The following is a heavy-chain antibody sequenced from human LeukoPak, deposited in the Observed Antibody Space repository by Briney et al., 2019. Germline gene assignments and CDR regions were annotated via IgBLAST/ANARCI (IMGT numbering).Heavy chain of an antibody. J-gene: IGHJ4*02. Sequence: GGSLRLSCVASGFTFTTYAMTWVRQAPGKGLEWVSPITGPGDNTFYGDSVRGRFTISRDNSRNTLYLQMNSLRVEDTAIYYCAKDLHTSAWSPTFDSWGQGTLVTVSS. CDR2: ITGPGDNT. D-gene: IGHD2-2*01. V-gene: IGHV3-23*01. CDR1: GFTFTTYA. CDR3: AKDLHTSAWSPTFDS.